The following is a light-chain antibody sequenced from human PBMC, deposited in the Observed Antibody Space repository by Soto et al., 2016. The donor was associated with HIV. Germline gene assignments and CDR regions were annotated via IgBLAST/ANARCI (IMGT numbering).Light chain of an antibody. V-gene: IGKV1-27*01. CDR3: QTYNRAPPT. J-gene: IGKJ1*01. CDR2: AAS. CDR1: QGISQS. Sequence: DIQMTQSPSSLSASEGDRVTITCRASQGISQSLAWYQQKPGRVPSVLIYAASTLQSGVPSRFSGSGSGTDFTLTISSLRREDTATYYCQTYNRAPPTFGQGTKVEIK.